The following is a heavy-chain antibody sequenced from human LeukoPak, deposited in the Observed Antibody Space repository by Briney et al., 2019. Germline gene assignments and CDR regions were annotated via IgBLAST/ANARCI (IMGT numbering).Heavy chain of an antibody. CDR1: GGSISSYY. CDR2: IYYSGST. CDR3: AREGTSWADMDV. J-gene: IGHJ6*03. D-gene: IGHD2-2*01. V-gene: IGHV4-59*01. Sequence: SETLSLTCTVSGGSISSYYWSWLRQPPGKGLEWIGYIYYSGSTNYNPSLKSRVTISVDTSKNQFSLKLSSVTAADTAVYYCAREGTSWADMDVWGKGTTVTVSS.